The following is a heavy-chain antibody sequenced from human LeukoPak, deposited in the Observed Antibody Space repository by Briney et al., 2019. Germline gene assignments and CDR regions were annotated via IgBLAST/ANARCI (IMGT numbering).Heavy chain of an antibody. CDR1: GFTFSSCW. D-gene: IGHD6-13*01. Sequence: GGSLRLSCAASGFTFSSCWMHWVRQAPGKGLVWVSRINSDGSSTTYADSVKGRFTISRDNAKNTLYLQMNSLRAEDTAVYYCSRRAAALGAFDYWGQGTLVTVSS. J-gene: IGHJ4*02. CDR2: INSDGSST. V-gene: IGHV3-74*01. CDR3: SRRAAALGAFDY.